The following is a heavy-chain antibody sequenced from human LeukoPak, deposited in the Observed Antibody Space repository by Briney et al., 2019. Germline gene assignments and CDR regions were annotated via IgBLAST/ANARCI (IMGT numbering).Heavy chain of an antibody. CDR3: ARDDRDGYNSWRHAFDI. J-gene: IGHJ3*02. D-gene: IGHD5-24*01. Sequence: SVKVSCKASGGTFSSYAISWVRQAPGQGLEWMGRIIPIFGTANYAQKFQGRVTITTDESTSTAYMELSSLRSEDTAVYYCARDDRDGYNSWRHAFDIWGQGTMVTVSS. V-gene: IGHV1-69*05. CDR2: IIPIFGTA. CDR1: GGTFSSYA.